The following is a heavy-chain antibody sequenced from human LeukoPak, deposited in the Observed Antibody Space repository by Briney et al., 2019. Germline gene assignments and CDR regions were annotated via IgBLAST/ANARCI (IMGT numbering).Heavy chain of an antibody. D-gene: IGHD3-22*01. CDR2: ISSSGSTI. J-gene: IGHJ4*02. V-gene: IGHV3-11*01. CDR3: GRFAGDDSSGYYFDY. CDR1: GFTLSDYY. Sequence: GGSLRLSCAASGFTLSDYYMSWIRQAPGKGLEWVSYISSSGSTIYYADSVKGRFTISRDNAKNSLYLQMNSLRAEDTAVYYCGRFAGDDSSGYYFDYWGQGTLVTVSS.